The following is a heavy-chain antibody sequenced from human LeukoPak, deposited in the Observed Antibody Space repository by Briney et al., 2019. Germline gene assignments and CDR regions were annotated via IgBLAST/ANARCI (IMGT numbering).Heavy chain of an antibody. V-gene: IGHV3-66*01. Sequence: GGSLRLSCAASGFTVSSNYMSWVRQAPGKGLEWVSVIYSGGSTYYADSVKGRFTISGDNSKNTLYLQMNSLRAEDTAVYYCASKCGGDCYYGMDVWGQGTTVTVSS. J-gene: IGHJ6*02. D-gene: IGHD2-21*01. CDR2: IYSGGST. CDR1: GFTVSSNY. CDR3: ASKCGGDCYYGMDV.